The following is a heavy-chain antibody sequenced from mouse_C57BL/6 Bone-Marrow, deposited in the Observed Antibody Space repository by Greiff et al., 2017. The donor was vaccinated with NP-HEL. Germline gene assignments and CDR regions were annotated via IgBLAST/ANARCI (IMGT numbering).Heavy chain of an antibody. J-gene: IGHJ1*03. D-gene: IGHD1-1*01. CDR2: ISSGSSTI. V-gene: IGHV5-17*01. Sequence: EVKLVESGGGLVKPGGSLKLSCAASGFTFSDYGMHWVRQAPEKGLEWVAYISSGSSTIYYADTVKGRFTISRDNAKNTLFLQMTSLRSEGTAMYYCARPYGSSYWYFDVWGTGTTVTVSS. CDR3: ARPYGSSYWYFDV. CDR1: GFTFSDYG.